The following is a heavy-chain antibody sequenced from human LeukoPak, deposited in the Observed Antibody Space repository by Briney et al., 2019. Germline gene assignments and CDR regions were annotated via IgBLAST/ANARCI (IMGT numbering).Heavy chain of an antibody. CDR3: ARALGELYDYYYYGMDV. V-gene: IGHV1-69*04. CDR2: IIPILGIA. J-gene: IGHJ6*02. D-gene: IGHD3-16*01. CDR1: GGTFSSYA. Sequence: SVKVSCKASGGTFSSYAISWVRQAPGQGLEWMGRIIPILGIANYAQKFQGRVTITADKSTSTAYMELSSLRSEDTAVYYCARALGELYDYYYYGMDVWGQGTTVTVFS.